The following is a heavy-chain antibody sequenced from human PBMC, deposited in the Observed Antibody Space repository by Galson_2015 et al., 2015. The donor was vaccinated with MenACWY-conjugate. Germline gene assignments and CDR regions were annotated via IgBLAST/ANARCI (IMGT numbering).Heavy chain of an antibody. CDR2: ISTTGGTT. V-gene: IGHV3-23*01. J-gene: IGHJ4*02. Sequence: SLRLSCAASGITFSSYAMSWVRQAPGKGLEWVSSISTTGGTTYYADPVKGRFTISRDNSKNSLYLQMNRLRDEDAAVYYCTRDVGDSWGQGTLVAVSS. D-gene: IGHD2-21*02. CDR3: TRDVGDS. CDR1: GITFSSYA.